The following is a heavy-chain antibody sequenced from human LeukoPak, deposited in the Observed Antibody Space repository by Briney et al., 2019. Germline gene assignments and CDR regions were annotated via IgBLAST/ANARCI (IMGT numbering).Heavy chain of an antibody. CDR3: ARDYDFWSGTRRDAFDI. CDR1: GGSISSGDYY. Sequence: SQTLSLTCTVSGGSISSGDYYWSWIRQPPGKGLEWIGYIYYSGSTYYNPSLKSRVTISVDTSKNHFSLKLSSVPAADTAVYYCARDYDFWSGTRRDAFDIWGQGTMVTVSS. J-gene: IGHJ3*02. CDR2: IYYSGST. V-gene: IGHV4-30-4*08. D-gene: IGHD3-3*01.